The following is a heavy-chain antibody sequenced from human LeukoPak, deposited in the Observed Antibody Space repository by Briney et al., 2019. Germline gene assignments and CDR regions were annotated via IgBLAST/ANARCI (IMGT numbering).Heavy chain of an antibody. Sequence: GASVKVSCKASGYTFTSYGISWVRQAPGQGLEWMGWISAYNGNTNYAQKLQGRVTMTTDTSTSTAYMELRSLRSDDTAVYYCARDDSSSQNCYYYYGMDVWGQGTTVTVSS. D-gene: IGHD6-13*01. J-gene: IGHJ6*02. CDR2: ISAYNGNT. CDR1: GYTFTSYG. V-gene: IGHV1-18*01. CDR3: ARDDSSSQNCYYYYGMDV.